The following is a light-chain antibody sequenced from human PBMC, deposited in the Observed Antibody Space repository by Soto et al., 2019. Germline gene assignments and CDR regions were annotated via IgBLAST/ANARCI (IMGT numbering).Light chain of an antibody. CDR2: DAA. J-gene: IGKJ5*01. CDR1: QIIMRKY. CDR3: HQYDSSPPIT. Sequence: DIVRTLTPGTLSLSPGESATLSCRAIQIIMRKYLAGYQQRFGQAPRLLIYDAARRATGIPDRFSGSGSGTDFTLTISGLEPEDFAVYYCHQYDSSPPITFGQGTRLEIK. V-gene: IGKV3-20*01.